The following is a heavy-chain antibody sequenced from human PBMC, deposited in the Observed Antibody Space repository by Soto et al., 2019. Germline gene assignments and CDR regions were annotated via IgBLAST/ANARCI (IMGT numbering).Heavy chain of an antibody. CDR2: ISGSGGST. V-gene: IGHV3-23*01. D-gene: IGHD2-2*01. CDR1: GFTFSSYA. CDR3: AKAALIVVVPAATIDY. Sequence: EVQLLESGGGLVQPGGSLRPSCAASGFTFSSYAMSWVRQAPGKGLEWVSAISGSGGSTYYADSVKGRFTISRDNSKNTLYLQMNSLRAEDTAVYYCAKAALIVVVPAATIDYWGQGTLVTVSS. J-gene: IGHJ4*02.